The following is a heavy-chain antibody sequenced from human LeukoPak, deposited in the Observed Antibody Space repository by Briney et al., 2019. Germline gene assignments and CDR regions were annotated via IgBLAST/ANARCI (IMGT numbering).Heavy chain of an antibody. CDR3: AKDLDILTGYRFDY. V-gene: IGHV3-30*02. CDR2: IRYDGSNK. CDR1: GFTFSSYS. Sequence: PGGSLRLSCAASGFTFSSYSMHWVRQAPGKGREWVAFIRYDGSNKYYADSVKGRFTISRDNSKNTLYLQMNSLRAEDTAVYYCAKDLDILTGYRFDYWGQGTLVTVSS. D-gene: IGHD3-9*01. J-gene: IGHJ4*02.